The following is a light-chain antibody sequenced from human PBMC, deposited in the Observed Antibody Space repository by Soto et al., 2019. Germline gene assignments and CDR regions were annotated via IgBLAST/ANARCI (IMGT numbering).Light chain of an antibody. V-gene: IGKV3D-20*02. CDR1: QSASSSY. Sequence: EIVLTQSPGTLSLSPGERATLSCRASQSASSSYLAWYQQKPGQAPRLLIYDASDRATGIPARFSGSGSGTAFTLTISGLEPEDFALYYCQQRYNWPLTFGGGTKVDIK. CDR3: QQRYNWPLT. J-gene: IGKJ4*01. CDR2: DAS.